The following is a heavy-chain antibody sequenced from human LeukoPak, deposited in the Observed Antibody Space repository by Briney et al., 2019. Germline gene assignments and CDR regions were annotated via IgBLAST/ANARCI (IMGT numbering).Heavy chain of an antibody. V-gene: IGHV3-30*04. CDR1: GFSLSSHA. J-gene: IGHJ4*02. Sequence: GGSLRLSRAASGFSLSSHAMNWVRQAPGKGLEWGAVISQTGNNRYYADSVKGRFTISRDTSNHTLFLQMNSLSPEDTAVYYCARALSMVSHFDYWGQGTQVTVSS. CDR2: ISQTGNNR. D-gene: IGHD3-10*01. CDR3: ARALSMVSHFDY.